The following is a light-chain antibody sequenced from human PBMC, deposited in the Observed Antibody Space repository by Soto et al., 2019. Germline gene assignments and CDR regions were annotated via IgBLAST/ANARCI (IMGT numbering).Light chain of an antibody. J-gene: IGKJ1*01. V-gene: IGKV3-20*01. Sequence: EIVLTQSPGTLSLSPGERATLSCSASQSVSSNSLAWYQQKPGQAPRLLIYGASSRATGIPDRFRASGSGTDFTLTISRLEPEDFALYYCQQYGKSPRTFGQGTKVEI. CDR1: QSVSSNS. CDR3: QQYGKSPRT. CDR2: GAS.